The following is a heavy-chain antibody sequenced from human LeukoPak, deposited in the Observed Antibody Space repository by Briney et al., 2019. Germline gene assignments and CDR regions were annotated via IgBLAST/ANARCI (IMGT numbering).Heavy chain of an antibody. V-gene: IGHV1-69*06. Sequence: SVKVSCKASGGTFSSYAISWVRQAPGQGLERMGGIIPIFGTANYAQKFQGRVTITADKSTGTAYMELSSLRSEDTAVYYCARRWGGYNFGLAFDIWGQGTMVTVSS. J-gene: IGHJ3*02. D-gene: IGHD5-24*01. CDR1: GGTFSSYA. CDR3: ARRWGGYNFGLAFDI. CDR2: IIPIFGTA.